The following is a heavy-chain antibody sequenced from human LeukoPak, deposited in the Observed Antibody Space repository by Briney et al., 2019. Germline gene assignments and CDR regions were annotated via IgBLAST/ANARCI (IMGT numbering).Heavy chain of an antibody. D-gene: IGHD3-10*01. CDR2: ISAYNGNT. CDR1: GYTLTGYY. V-gene: IGHV1-18*04. J-gene: IGHJ2*01. Sequence: ASVKVSCKASGYTLTGYYMNWVRQAPGQGLEWMGWISAYNGNTNYAQKLQGRVTMTTDTSTSTAYMELRSLRSDDTAVYYCARSPLWFGESKVPEGYWYFDLWGRGTLVTVSS. CDR3: ARSPLWFGESKVPEGYWYFDL.